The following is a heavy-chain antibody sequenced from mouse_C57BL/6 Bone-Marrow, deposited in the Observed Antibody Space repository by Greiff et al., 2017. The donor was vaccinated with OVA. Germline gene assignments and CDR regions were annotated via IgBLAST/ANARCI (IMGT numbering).Heavy chain of an antibody. Sequence: VQLQQSGGGLVKPGGSLKLSCAASGFTFSDYGMHWVRQAPEKGLEWVAYISSGSSTIYYADTVKGRFTISRDNAKNTLFLQMTSLRSEDTAMYYCARGDDGYSDYWGQGTTLTVSS. J-gene: IGHJ2*01. D-gene: IGHD2-3*01. CDR3: ARGDDGYSDY. V-gene: IGHV5-17*01. CDR2: ISSGSSTI. CDR1: GFTFSDYG.